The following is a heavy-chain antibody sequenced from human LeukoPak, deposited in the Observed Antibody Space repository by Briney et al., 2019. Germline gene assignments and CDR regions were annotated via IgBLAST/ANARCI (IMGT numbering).Heavy chain of an antibody. CDR3: ARDGGYYYDSSGYYFEY. Sequence: ASVKVSCKASGNTFTSYGISWVRQAPGQGLEWMGWISGHNGNTNYAQKLQGRVTMTTDTSTSTAYMELRSLRSDDMTVYYCARDGGYYYDSSGYYFEYWGQGTLVTVSS. CDR2: ISGHNGNT. D-gene: IGHD3-22*01. V-gene: IGHV1-18*03. J-gene: IGHJ4*02. CDR1: GNTFTSYG.